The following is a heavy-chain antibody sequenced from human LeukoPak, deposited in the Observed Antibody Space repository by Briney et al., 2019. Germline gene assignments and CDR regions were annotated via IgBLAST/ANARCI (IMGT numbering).Heavy chain of an antibody. CDR2: VSYDGKNT. CDR3: ANLRGNNWYIEY. J-gene: IGHJ4*02. V-gene: IGHV3-30*18. Sequence: GGSLRLSCAASGFTFRNYGMHWVRQAPGKGQEWVAVVSYDGKNTYYVDSVKGRFTVSRDNSKNTLYLQMNRLRVEDTAVYYCANLRGNNWYIEYWGQGTLVTVSS. D-gene: IGHD1-1*01. CDR1: GFTFRNYG.